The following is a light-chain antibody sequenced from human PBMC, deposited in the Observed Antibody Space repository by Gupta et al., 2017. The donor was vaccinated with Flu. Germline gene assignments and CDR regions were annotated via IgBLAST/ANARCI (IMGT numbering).Light chain of an antibody. CDR3: QQYKSTPRT. Sequence: DIQMTQSPSTLSASVGDRVTITCRASQSINVWLAWFQKKPGEAPKSLIYKASTLESGVPSRFSGSGSGTXFSLTIXSRQPDDFATYYCQQYKSTPRTFGXGTKVEIK. CDR1: QSINVW. J-gene: IGKJ1*01. CDR2: KAS. V-gene: IGKV1-5*03.